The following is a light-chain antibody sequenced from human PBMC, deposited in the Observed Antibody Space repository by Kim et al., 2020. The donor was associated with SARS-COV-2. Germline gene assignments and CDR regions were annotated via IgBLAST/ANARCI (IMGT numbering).Light chain of an antibody. J-gene: IGKJ2*01. Sequence: DIVMTQSPDSLAVSLGERATINCKSSQSVLYSSNNKNYLAWYQQKPGQPPKLLIYWASTRESGVPDRFSGSGSGTDFTLTISSLQAEDVAVYYCQQYYSTPYTFGQDTKLEI. CDR1: QSVLYSSNNKNY. CDR2: WAS. V-gene: IGKV4-1*01. CDR3: QQYYSTPYT.